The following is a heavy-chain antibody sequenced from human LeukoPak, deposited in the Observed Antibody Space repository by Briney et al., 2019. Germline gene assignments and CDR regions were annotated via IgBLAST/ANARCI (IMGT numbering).Heavy chain of an antibody. CDR2: IKQDGSDI. D-gene: IGHD1-26*01. J-gene: IGHJ4*02. CDR1: GFIFGDDW. Sequence: AGSLRLSCAASGFIFGDDWMSWVRQSPEKWLEWVGMIKQDGSDIHYVDSVKGRFTIFRDNAKNSLYLQMDSLRAEDTAVYYCARDILRVGVTLYFDYWGQGNLVTVSS. V-gene: IGHV3-7*01. CDR3: ARDILRVGVTLYFDY.